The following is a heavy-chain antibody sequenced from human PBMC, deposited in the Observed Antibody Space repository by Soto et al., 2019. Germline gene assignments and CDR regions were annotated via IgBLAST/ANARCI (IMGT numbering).Heavy chain of an antibody. J-gene: IGHJ5*02. Sequence: QVQLVQSGGEVKRPGASVKVSCKTSGYTFSNYGITWVRQAPGQPLEWLGWISLYSDDTNYAQKFQGRVSMTTDTPTTTAYMELRSLRSDDTAVYYCARVVPGAEAWFGPWGQGTLVTVSS. D-gene: IGHD2-2*01. CDR3: ARVVPGAEAWFGP. V-gene: IGHV1-18*01. CDR2: ISLYSDDT. CDR1: GYTFSNYG.